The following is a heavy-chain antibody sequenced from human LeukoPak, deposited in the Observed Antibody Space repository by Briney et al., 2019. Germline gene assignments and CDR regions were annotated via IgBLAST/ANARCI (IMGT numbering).Heavy chain of an antibody. J-gene: IGHJ3*02. Sequence: SETLSITCTVSGGSISSYYWSWIRQPPGKGLEWIGYIYYSGSTNYNPSLKSRVTISVDTSKNQFSLKLSSVTAADTAVYYCARDSYSSGWYPDAFDIWGQGTMVTVSS. V-gene: IGHV4-59*01. CDR3: ARDSYSSGWYPDAFDI. CDR1: GGSISSYY. D-gene: IGHD6-19*01. CDR2: IYYSGST.